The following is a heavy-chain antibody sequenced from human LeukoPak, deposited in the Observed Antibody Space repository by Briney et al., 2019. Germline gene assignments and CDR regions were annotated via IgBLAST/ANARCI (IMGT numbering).Heavy chain of an antibody. CDR1: GFNFSRYW. V-gene: IGHV3-7*01. D-gene: IGHD6-13*01. CDR3: AREISSWYRSEGRFDP. Sequence: GGSLRLSCAASGFNFSRYWMSWVRQAPGKGLEWVANIKQDGSEKHYVDSVKGRFTISSDNAKNLLYLQMNSLRAEDTAVYYCAREISSWYRSEGRFDPWGQGTLVTVSS. CDR2: IKQDGSEK. J-gene: IGHJ5*02.